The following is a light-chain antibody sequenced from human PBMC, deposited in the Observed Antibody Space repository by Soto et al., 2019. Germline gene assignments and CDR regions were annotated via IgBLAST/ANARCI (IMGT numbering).Light chain of an antibody. CDR2: GAS. CDR3: QQYGSSPWT. V-gene: IGKV3-20*01. CDR1: QRVTSSY. J-gene: IGKJ1*01. Sequence: EIMLTQSPGTLSLSPGERATLSCRASQRVTSSYLAWYQQKPGQAPRLLIFGASSRAAAIPDRFSGSGSGTDFTLTISRLEAEDFAVYYCQQYGSSPWTFGQGTKVEIK.